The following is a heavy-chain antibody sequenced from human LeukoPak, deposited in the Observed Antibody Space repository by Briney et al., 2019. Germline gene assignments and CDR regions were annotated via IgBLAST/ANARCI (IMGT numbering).Heavy chain of an antibody. CDR1: GGSFSGYY. D-gene: IGHD3-22*01. Sequence: PSETLSLTCAVYGGSFSGYYWSWVRQAPGKGLEWVSAISGSGGSTYYADSVKGRFTISRDNSKNTLYLQMNSLRAEDTAVYYCAKLVSGYTYAEYFQHWGQGTLVTVSS. CDR2: ISGSGGST. V-gene: IGHV3-23*01. CDR3: AKLVSGYTYAEYFQH. J-gene: IGHJ1*01.